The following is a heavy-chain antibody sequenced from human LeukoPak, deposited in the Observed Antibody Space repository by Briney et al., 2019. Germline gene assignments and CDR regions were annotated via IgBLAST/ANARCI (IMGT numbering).Heavy chain of an antibody. CDR1: GYTFSSHA. D-gene: IGHD6-6*01. J-gene: IGHJ3*02. CDR2: INTNTGIP. V-gene: IGHV7-4-1*02. CDR3: ARDLVSAGFDI. Sequence: GASVKVSCKAFGYTFSSHAMNWVRQAPRQGLELMGWINTNTGIPSYAQGFAGRFVFSLDTSVTTAYLQITSLKAEDTAVYYCARDLVSAGFDIWGQGTMVTVSS.